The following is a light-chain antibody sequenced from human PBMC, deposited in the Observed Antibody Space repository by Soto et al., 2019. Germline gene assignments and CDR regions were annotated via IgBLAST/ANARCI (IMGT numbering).Light chain of an antibody. V-gene: IGLV2-14*01. J-gene: IGLJ1*01. Sequence: QSALTQPASVYGSPGQSITIACTGTSSDIGAYSYVSWYQQHPDKAPKLMMYEVSNRPSGVSNRFSGSKSGNTAALTISGLQAEDEADYYCSSYAGSSYVFGTGTKLTVL. CDR1: SSDIGAYSY. CDR2: EVS. CDR3: SSYAGSSYV.